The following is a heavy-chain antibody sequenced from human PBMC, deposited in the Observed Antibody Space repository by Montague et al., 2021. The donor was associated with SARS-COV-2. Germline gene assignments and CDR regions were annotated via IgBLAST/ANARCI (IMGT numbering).Heavy chain of an antibody. CDR3: ARDLRVGGGITGTTASDD. CDR1: GFTFSSHA. CDR2: INPDGGHT. V-gene: IGHV3-74*01. J-gene: IGHJ4*02. D-gene: IGHD1-20*01. Sequence: SLRLSCAASGFTFSSHAMSWVRQAPGKGPVWISRINPDGGHTDSAHFVRGRFTTSRDNAKNTLYLQMNSLRAEDTAIYYCARDLRVGGGITGTTASDDWGQGTLVTVSS.